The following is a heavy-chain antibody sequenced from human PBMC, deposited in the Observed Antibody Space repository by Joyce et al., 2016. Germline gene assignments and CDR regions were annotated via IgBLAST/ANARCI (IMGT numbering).Heavy chain of an antibody. CDR2: IRDSAYST. J-gene: IGHJ4*02. V-gene: IGHV3-23*01. CDR3: AKDLESIGAAGTGLVDY. D-gene: IGHD6-13*01. Sequence: EVPLLESGGGLVQPGGSLRLSCAASGFTFSSYAMSWVRQAPGQGLEWVSTIRDSAYSTYYSDSVKGRFTISRDNSKNTLSLQMNSLRAEDTAVYFCAKDLESIGAAGTGLVDYWGQGTRVTVSS. CDR1: GFTFSSYA.